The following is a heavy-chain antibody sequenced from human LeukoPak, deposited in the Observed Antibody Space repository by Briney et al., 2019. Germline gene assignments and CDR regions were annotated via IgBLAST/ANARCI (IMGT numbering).Heavy chain of an antibody. CDR2: IYYSGST. CDR3: ARHTRWAYYYGSGSYSRHNWFDP. V-gene: IGHV4-39*01. Sequence: SETLSLTCTVSGGSISSSSYYWGWIRQPPGKGLEWIGSIYYSGSTYYNPSLKSRVTISVDTPKNQFSLKLSSVTAADTAVYYCARHTRWAYYYGSGSYSRHNWFDPWGQGTLVTVSS. D-gene: IGHD3-10*01. J-gene: IGHJ5*02. CDR1: GGSISSSSYY.